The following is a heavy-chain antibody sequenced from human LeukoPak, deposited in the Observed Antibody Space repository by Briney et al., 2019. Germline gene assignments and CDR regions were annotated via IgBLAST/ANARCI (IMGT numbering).Heavy chain of an antibody. CDR2: IGIDSGNT. V-gene: IGHV3-48*01. CDR3: ARDHNYAFDN. D-gene: IGHD1-1*01. Sequence: GGSLRLSCTASGFPFIEYSMNWVRQVPGKGLEWIAYIGIDSGNTKYADSVRGRFTIYADKAKNSLYLQMNSLRVEATAVYYCARDHNYAFDNWGQGTLVSVAS. CDR1: GFPFIEYS. J-gene: IGHJ4*02.